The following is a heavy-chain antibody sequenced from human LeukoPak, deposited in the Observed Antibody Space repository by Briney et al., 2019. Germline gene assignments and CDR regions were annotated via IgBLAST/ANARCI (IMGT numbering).Heavy chain of an antibody. CDR2: ISGGGSGT. D-gene: IGHD3-22*01. CDR1: GFTFSSYA. J-gene: IGHJ3*02. CDR3: AKAVGSSGYFSRDAFDI. V-gene: IGHV3-23*01. Sequence: PGGSLRLSCAPSGFTFSSYAMSWVRQAPGKGLEWVAVISGGGSGTYYADSVRGRFTISRDNSKNTVYLQMNSLRAEDTAIYHCAKAVGSSGYFSRDAFDIWGQGTMVTVSS.